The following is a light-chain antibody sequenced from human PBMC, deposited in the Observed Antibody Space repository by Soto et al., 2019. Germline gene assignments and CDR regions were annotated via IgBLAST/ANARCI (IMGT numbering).Light chain of an antibody. CDR1: QTISNY. CDR2: SAS. CDR3: QHTFRYPHP. Sequence: DIRMTQSPASLSASVGDRVTITCRASQTISNYLNLYQQKSGAAPKLLIYSASTLQSGVPSRFSGSGFGTDYTLTISSLQPADFAVYYCQHTFRYPHPFGQGTKVDI. V-gene: IGKV1-39*01. J-gene: IGKJ2*01.